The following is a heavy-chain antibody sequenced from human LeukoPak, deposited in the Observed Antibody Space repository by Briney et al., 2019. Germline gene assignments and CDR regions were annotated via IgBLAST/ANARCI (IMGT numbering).Heavy chain of an antibody. CDR3: ARDPDSGDAYNWFDP. V-gene: IGHV3-7*01. CDR1: GFSFSDYW. CDR2: INQYGTEK. J-gene: IGHJ5*02. Sequence: GGSLRLSCVASGFSFSDYWVSWVRQTPGKGLEWLANINQYGTEKYYADSMKGRFTISRDNAKNSLYLQMNSLGVEDSGVYYCARDPDSGDAYNWFDPWGQGTQVTVSS. D-gene: IGHD4-17*01.